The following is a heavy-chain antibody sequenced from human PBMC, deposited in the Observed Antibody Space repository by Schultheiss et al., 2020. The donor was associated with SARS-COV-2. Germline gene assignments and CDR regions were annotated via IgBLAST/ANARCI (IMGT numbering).Heavy chain of an antibody. CDR2: ISYDGSNK. J-gene: IGHJ4*02. V-gene: IGHV3-30*03. D-gene: IGHD6-6*01. CDR3: STSPKQLGAV. Sequence: GGSLRLSCAASGFTFSSSWMHWVCQAPEKGLEWVAVISYDGSNKYYADSVKGRFTISRDNSKNTLYLQMNSLRGEDTAVYFCSTSPKQLGAVWGQGTLVTVSS. CDR1: GFTFSSSW.